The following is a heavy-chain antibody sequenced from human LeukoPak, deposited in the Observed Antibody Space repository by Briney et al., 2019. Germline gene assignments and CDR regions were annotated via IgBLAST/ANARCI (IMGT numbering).Heavy chain of an antibody. Sequence: GGSLRLSCAASGFTFSSYAMHWVRQAPGKGLEYVSAISSNGGSTYYANSVKGRFTISRDNSKNTPYLQMGSLRAEDMAVYYCARDRGGDFDYWGQGTLVTVSS. CDR1: GFTFSSYA. V-gene: IGHV3-64*01. CDR2: ISSNGGST. CDR3: ARDRGGDFDY. J-gene: IGHJ4*02. D-gene: IGHD3-10*01.